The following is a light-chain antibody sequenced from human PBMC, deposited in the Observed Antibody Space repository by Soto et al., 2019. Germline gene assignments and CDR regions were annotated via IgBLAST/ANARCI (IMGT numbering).Light chain of an antibody. V-gene: IGLV2-14*01. CDR3: SSFTSTSTYV. CDR2: EVT. CDR1: SSDVGYYNH. J-gene: IGLJ1*01. Sequence: QSALTQPASVSGSPGQSITISCTGTSSDVGYYNHVSWYQQHPGKAPKLMIYEVTKRPSGVSNRFSGSKSGNTASLTISGLQAEDEADYYCSSFTSTSTYVFGTGTKVTVL.